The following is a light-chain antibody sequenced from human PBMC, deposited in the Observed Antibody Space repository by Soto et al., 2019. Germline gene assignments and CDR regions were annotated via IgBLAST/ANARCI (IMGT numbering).Light chain of an antibody. Sequence: DIQMTQSPSSLSASVGDRVTISCRASQSLNSYLNWYQQKPGKAPNLLIYVASSLHSGVPSRFSGSGYGTDFTLTINRLQTEDFGSYYCQQIYSTPPTFGQGTKVEIK. CDR2: VAS. J-gene: IGKJ1*01. V-gene: IGKV1-39*01. CDR1: QSLNSY. CDR3: QQIYSTPPT.